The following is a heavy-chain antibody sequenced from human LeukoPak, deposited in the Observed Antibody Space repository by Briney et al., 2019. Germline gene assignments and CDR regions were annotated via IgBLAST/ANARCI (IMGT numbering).Heavy chain of an antibody. J-gene: IGHJ4*02. CDR2: INHSGST. V-gene: IGHV4-34*01. CDR3: ARGGRITMVRGVNINRSVDY. D-gene: IGHD3-10*01. CDR1: GGSFSGYY. Sequence: SETLSLTCAVYGGSFSGYYWSWIRQPPGKGLEWIGEINHSGSTNYNPSLESRVTISVDTSKNQFSLKLSSVTAADTAVYYCARGGRITMVRGVNINRSVDYWGQGTLVTVSS.